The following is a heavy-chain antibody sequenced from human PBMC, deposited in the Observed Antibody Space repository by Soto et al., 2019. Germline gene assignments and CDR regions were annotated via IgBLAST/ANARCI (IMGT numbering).Heavy chain of an antibody. D-gene: IGHD3-3*01. J-gene: IGHJ6*02. V-gene: IGHV4-34*01. CDR3: ARGRITLFGVVIFHSDGMDV. CDR1: GGSFSGYY. CDR2: INHIGST. Sequence: QVQLQQWGAGLLKPSETLSLTCAVYGGSFSGYYWSWIRQPPGKGLECIGEINHIGSTNYNPALKRLVTLSVDTSKTQFSLQRSSVAAADAAVYYCARGRITLFGVVIFHSDGMDVWGQGTTVTVSS.